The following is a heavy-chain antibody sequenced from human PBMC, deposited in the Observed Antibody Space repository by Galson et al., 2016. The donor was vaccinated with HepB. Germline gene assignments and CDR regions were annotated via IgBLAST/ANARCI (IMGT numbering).Heavy chain of an antibody. CDR3: ARTGLYYFYGMDV. D-gene: IGHD3-10*01. CDR2: IHWDDDK. V-gene: IGHV2-70*13. Sequence: PALVKPTQTLTLTCTFSGFSLSSSGTCVSWIRQPPGKALEWLALIHWDDDKKYSTSLKSRLTISKDTSKNRVVLTMTDMDPVDTATYYCARTGLYYFYGMDVWGQGTTVTCSS. CDR1: GFSLSSSGTC. J-gene: IGHJ6*02.